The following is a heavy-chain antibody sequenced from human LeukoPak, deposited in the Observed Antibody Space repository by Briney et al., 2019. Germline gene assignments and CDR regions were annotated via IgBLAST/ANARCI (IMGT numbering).Heavy chain of an antibody. CDR2: ISSSSTI. CDR3: ARDFDY. Sequence: GRSLRLSCAASGFTFSSYSMNWVRQAPGKGLEWVSYISSSSTIYYSDSVKGRFTISRDNAKNSLYLQMNSLRAEDTAVYYCARDFDYWGQGTLVTVSS. J-gene: IGHJ4*02. V-gene: IGHV3-48*01. CDR1: GFTFSSYS.